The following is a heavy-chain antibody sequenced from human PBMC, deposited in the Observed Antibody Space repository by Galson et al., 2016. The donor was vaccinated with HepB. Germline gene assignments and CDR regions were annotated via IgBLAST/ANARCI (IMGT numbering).Heavy chain of an antibody. Sequence: ETLSLPCIVSGGSISCRSYYWGWVRQPPGKGLEWTGSICYSGTTYYNPSLTRRVTISVDTSKNQFSLKLSSVTAADTAVYYCARAYSSGWTGNYYGMDVWGKGTTVTVSS. D-gene: IGHD6-19*01. CDR2: ICYSGTT. J-gene: IGHJ6*04. V-gene: IGHV4-39*01. CDR3: ARAYSSGWTGNYYGMDV. CDR1: GGSISCRSYY.